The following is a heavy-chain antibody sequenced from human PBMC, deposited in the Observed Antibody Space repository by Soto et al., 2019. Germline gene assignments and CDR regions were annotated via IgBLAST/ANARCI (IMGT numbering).Heavy chain of an antibody. CDR3: AKGGNWNYYGMDV. D-gene: IGHD1-20*01. CDR2: ISGSGGST. CDR1: GLTVSSCA. V-gene: IGHV3-23*01. J-gene: IGHJ6*02. Sequence: GGILRLACAGSGLTVSSCAVSWVRQAPGKGLEWVSAISGSGGSTYYADSVKGRFTISRDNSKNTLYLQMNSLRAEDTAVYYCAKGGNWNYYGMDVWGQGT.